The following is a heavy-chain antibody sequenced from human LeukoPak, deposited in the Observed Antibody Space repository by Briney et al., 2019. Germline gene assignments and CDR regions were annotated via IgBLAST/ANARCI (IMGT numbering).Heavy chain of an antibody. V-gene: IGHV4-39*07. CDR1: GGSISSSSYY. D-gene: IGHD2-15*01. Sequence: SETLSLTCTVSGGSISSSSYYWGWIRQPPGKGLEWIGSIYYSGSTYYNPSLKSRVTISVDTSKNQFSLKLSSVTAADTAVYYCARAGSVVAAAALYDYWGQGTLVTVSS. CDR2: IYYSGST. J-gene: IGHJ4*02. CDR3: ARAGSVVAAAALYDY.